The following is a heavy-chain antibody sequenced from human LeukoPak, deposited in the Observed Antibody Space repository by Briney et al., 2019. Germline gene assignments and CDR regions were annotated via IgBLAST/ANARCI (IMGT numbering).Heavy chain of an antibody. J-gene: IGHJ4*02. CDR1: GFTFTSSA. Sequence: SVKVSCKASGFTFTSSAVLWVRQARGQRLEWIGWIVVGSGNTNYAQKFQERVTITRDMSTSTAYMELSSLRSEDTAVYYCAALDYGSGSYYIAFDYWGQGTLVTVSS. D-gene: IGHD3-10*01. V-gene: IGHV1-58*01. CDR2: IVVGSGNT. CDR3: AALDYGSGSYYIAFDY.